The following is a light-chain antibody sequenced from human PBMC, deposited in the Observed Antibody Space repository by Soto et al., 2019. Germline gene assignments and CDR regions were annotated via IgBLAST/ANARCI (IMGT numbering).Light chain of an antibody. CDR3: QSYDSRLSGSGV. J-gene: IGLJ1*01. V-gene: IGLV1-40*01. CDR2: GNS. CDR1: SSNIGAGYD. Sequence: QSVLTQPPSVSGAPGQRVTISCTGSSSNIGAGYDVHWYQQLPGTAPKLLIYGNSNRPSGVPDRFSGSKSGTSASLVITGLQAEDEADYYCQSYDSRLSGSGVFGTGTKVTVL.